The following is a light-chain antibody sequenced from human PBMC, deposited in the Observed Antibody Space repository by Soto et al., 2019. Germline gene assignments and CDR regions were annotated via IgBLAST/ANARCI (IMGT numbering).Light chain of an antibody. CDR2: VAS. CDR3: QQDGTSPFA. CDR1: QTVSSSY. J-gene: IGKJ3*01. V-gene: IGKV3-20*01. Sequence: EIVLTQSPGTLSLSPGDRATLSFRASQTVSSSYLAWYQQKPGQAPRLLIYVASSRAAGIPDRFSGSGSGTDFTLTISRLEPEDFAVYYCQQDGTSPFAFGPGTKVDFK.